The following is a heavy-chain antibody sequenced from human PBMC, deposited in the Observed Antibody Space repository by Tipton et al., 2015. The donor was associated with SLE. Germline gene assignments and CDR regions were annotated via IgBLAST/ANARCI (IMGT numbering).Heavy chain of an antibody. CDR3: AMRRGTADAFSYFDY. D-gene: IGHD1/OR15-1a*01. V-gene: IGHV3-23*01. CDR2: ISGGRT. CDR1: GFTFNIHA. J-gene: IGHJ4*02. Sequence: SLRLSCAASGFTFNIHAMTWVRQAPGKGLGWVSGISGGRTYYADFVKGRFSISRDNSKNTLYLQMNSLRAEDTAIYYCAMRRGTADAFSYFDYWGQGVLVTVSS.